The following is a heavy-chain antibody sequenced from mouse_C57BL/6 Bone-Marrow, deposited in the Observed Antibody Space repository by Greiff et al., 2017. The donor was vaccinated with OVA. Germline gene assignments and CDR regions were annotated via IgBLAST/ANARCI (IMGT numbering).Heavy chain of an antibody. CDR2: IDPSDSYT. CDR1: GYTFTSYW. Sequence: QVQLQQPGAELVKPGASVKLSCKASGYTFTSYWMQWVNQRPGQGLSWIGEIDPSDSYTNYNQKFKGKATLTVDTSSSTAYMQLSSLTSEDSAVYYCARGPFPYWGQGTTLTVSS. J-gene: IGHJ2*01. CDR3: ARGPFPY. V-gene: IGHV1-50*01.